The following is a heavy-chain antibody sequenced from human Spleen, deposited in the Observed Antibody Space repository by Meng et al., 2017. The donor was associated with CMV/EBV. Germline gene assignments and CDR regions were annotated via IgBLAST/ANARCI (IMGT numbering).Heavy chain of an antibody. CDR3: AKMGPVNWFDA. CDR2: ISGSGNTI. Sequence: SCAAYGFTFSDYYMSWIRQAPGKGLEWISYISGSGNTIYYADSVKGRFTISRDNAQKSLFLQINSLRVEDTATYFCAKMGPVNWFDAWGQGTLVTVSS. D-gene: IGHD2-8*01. V-gene: IGHV3-11*01. CDR1: GFTFSDYY. J-gene: IGHJ5*02.